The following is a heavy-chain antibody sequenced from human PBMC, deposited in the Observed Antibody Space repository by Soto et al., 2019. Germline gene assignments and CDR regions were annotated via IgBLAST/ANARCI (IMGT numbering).Heavy chain of an antibody. CDR2: IKSKTDGGTT. J-gene: IGHJ4*02. CDR3: TTDRAWIRSDY. V-gene: IGHV3-15*07. Sequence: XXSLRLSFAASGFTFSNAWMHWVPQAPGKGLEWVGRIKSKTDGGTTDYAAPVKGRFTISRDDSKNTLYLQMKRLKTEDTAVYYCTTDRAWIRSDYWGQGALVTVSS. CDR1: GFTFSNAW. D-gene: IGHD5-12*01.